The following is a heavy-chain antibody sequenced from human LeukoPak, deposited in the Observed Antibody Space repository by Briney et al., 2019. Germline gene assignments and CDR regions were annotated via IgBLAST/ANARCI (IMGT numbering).Heavy chain of an antibody. CDR1: GFPFAPFW. V-gene: IGHV3-7*05. Sequence: PGGSLRLSCAASGFPFAPFWMTWVRQAPGKGPEFVATMNRDGSEVAYGNSVRGRFTISRDNAKNSLYLQMNSLRAEDTAVYYCAKLGSHFWSGYVDYWGQGTLVTVSS. D-gene: IGHD3-3*01. J-gene: IGHJ4*02. CDR2: MNRDGSEV. CDR3: AKLGSHFWSGYVDY.